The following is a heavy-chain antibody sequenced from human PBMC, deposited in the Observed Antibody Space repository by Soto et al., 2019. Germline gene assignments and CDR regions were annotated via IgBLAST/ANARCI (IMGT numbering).Heavy chain of an antibody. D-gene: IGHD3-10*01. CDR1: GGAFSSYT. Sequence: GASVKVSCKASGGAFSSYTISWVRQAPGQGLEWMGRIIPILGIANYAQKFQGRVTITADKSTSTAYMELSSLRSEDTAVYYCASLHYGSGSSNAFDIWGQGTMVTVS. J-gene: IGHJ3*02. V-gene: IGHV1-69*02. CDR3: ASLHYGSGSSNAFDI. CDR2: IIPILGIA.